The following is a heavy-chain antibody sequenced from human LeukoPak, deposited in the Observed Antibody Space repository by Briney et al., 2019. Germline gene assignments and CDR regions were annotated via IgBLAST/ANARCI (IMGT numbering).Heavy chain of an antibody. D-gene: IGHD6-13*01. Sequence: PGGSLRLSCVVSGFTSSSYWMSWVRQAPGRGLEWVANVNQDGSEQSYVDSVKGRFIISKDNAKNSLYLQMNSLRVEDTAVYYCARAAAAGTVDYWGQGTLVIVSS. V-gene: IGHV3-7*01. CDR3: ARAAAAGTVDY. J-gene: IGHJ4*02. CDR1: GFTSSSYW. CDR2: VNQDGSEQ.